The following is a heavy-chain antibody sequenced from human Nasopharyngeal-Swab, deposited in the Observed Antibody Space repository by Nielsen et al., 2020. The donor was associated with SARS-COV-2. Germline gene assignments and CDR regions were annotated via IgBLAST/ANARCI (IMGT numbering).Heavy chain of an antibody. J-gene: IGHJ4*02. CDR2: IYYSGST. Sequence: SETLSLTCTVSGGSIISSSYYWGWIRQPPGKGLEWIGSIYYSGSTYYNPSLKSRVTISVDTSKNQFSLKLSSVTAADTAVYYCAKSGSYQTIYFDYWGQGTLVTVSS. V-gene: IGHV4-39*01. CDR1: GGSIISSSYY. CDR3: AKSGSYQTIYFDY. D-gene: IGHD1-26*01.